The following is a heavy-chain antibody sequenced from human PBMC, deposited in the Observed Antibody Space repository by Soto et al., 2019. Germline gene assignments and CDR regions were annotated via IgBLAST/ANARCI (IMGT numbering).Heavy chain of an antibody. CDR2: IWDDGGNK. Sequence: QAQLEESGGGVVQPGTSLRLSCAASGFSFSSSGMHWVRQAPGKGLEWVAAIWDDGGNKYYADSVRGRFTISRDNSKSTLFLQMNSLRAEDTALYYCARSSGSYFAAFYDTWGQGTLVSVSS. D-gene: IGHD1-26*01. J-gene: IGHJ5*02. V-gene: IGHV3-33*01. CDR1: GFSFSSSG. CDR3: ARSSGSYFAAFYDT.